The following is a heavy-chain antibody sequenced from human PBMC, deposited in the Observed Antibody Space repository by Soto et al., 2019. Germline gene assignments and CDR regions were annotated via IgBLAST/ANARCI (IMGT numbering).Heavy chain of an antibody. V-gene: IGHV3-23*01. CDR2: ISGSGGST. Sequence: EVQLLESGGGLVQPGGSLRLSCAASGFTFSSYAMSWVRQAPGKGLEWVSAISGSGGSTYYADSVKGRFTISRDNSKNTMYLQMNSLRDEDTAVYYCAKAHVVLLWFGELNHGIDYWGQGTLVTVSS. CDR3: AKAHVVLLWFGELNHGIDY. J-gene: IGHJ4*02. CDR1: GFTFSSYA. D-gene: IGHD3-10*01.